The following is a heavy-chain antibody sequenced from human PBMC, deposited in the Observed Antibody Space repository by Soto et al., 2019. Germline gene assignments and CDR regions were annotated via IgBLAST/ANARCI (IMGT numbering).Heavy chain of an antibody. CDR1: GFTFSTYG. J-gene: IGHJ6*03. D-gene: IGHD3-10*01. CDR3: VKFRGRAYPYYYMDV. Sequence: DVQLLESGGGLVQWGGSLRLSCVNSGFTFSTYGMTWVRQAPGKGLEWVSYGGSGGSRYYAESVKGRFTISRDNSKNTLSLEMNSLRAEDTATYYCVKFRGRAYPYYYMDVWGKGTTVTVSS. CDR2: GGSGGSR. V-gene: IGHV3-23*01.